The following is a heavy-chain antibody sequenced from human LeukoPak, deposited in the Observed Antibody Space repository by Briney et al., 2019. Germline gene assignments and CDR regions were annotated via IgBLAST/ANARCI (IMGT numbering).Heavy chain of an antibody. CDR2: IKQDGSEK. Sequence: PGGSLRLSCAASGFTFSSYAMSWVRQAPGKGLEWVANIKQDGSEKYYVDSVKGRFTISRDNAKNSLYLQMNSLRAEDTAVYYCARTLYCSSTSCRQDYYYMDVWGKGTTVTVSS. J-gene: IGHJ6*03. CDR3: ARTLYCSSTSCRQDYYYMDV. CDR1: GFTFSSYA. V-gene: IGHV3-7*01. D-gene: IGHD2-2*01.